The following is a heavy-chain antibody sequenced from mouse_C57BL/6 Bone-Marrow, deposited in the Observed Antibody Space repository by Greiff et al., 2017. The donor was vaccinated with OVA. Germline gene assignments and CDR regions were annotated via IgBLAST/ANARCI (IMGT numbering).Heavy chain of an antibody. CDR1: GFTFSSYA. V-gene: IGHV5-4*03. D-gene: IGHD1-1*02. CDR2: ISDGGSYT. J-gene: IGHJ4*01. Sequence: EVKLEESGGGLVKPGGSLKLSCAASGFTFSSYAMSWVRQTPEKRLEWVATISDGGSYTYYPDNVKGRFTISRDNAKNNLYLQMSHLKSEDTAMYYCARASGGYLYAMDYWGQGTSVTVSS. CDR3: ARASGGYLYAMDY.